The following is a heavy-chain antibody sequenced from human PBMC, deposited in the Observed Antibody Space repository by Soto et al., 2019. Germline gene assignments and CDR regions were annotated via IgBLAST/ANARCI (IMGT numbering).Heavy chain of an antibody. Sequence: QVQLVESGGGVVQPGRSLRLSCAASGFTFSSYAMHWVRQAPGKGLEWVAVISYDGSNKYYADSVKGRFTISRDNSKNTLYLKMNSLRAEHTAVYYCAKGPLTISTALWFDYWGQGTLVTVSS. V-gene: IGHV3-30-3*01. CDR3: AKGPLTISTALWFDY. D-gene: IGHD2-2*01. J-gene: IGHJ4*02. CDR2: ISYDGSNK. CDR1: GFTFSSYA.